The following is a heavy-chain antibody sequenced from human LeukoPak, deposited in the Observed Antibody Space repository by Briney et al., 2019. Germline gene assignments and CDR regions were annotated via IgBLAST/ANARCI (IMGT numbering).Heavy chain of an antibody. CDR3: AREEGYSSSWYFLNY. V-gene: IGHV1-18*01. Sequence: ASVKVSCKASGYTFTSYGISWVRQAPGQGLEWMGWISAYNGNTNYAQKLQGRVTMATDTSTSTAYMELRSLRSDDTAVYYCAREEGYSSSWYFLNYWGQGTLVTVSS. D-gene: IGHD6-13*01. CDR1: GYTFTSYG. J-gene: IGHJ4*02. CDR2: ISAYNGNT.